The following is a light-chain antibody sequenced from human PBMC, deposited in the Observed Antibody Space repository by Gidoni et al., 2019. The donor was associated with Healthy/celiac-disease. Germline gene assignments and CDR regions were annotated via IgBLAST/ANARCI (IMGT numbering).Light chain of an antibody. CDR2: DAS. J-gene: IGKJ4*01. CDR3: QQRSNWPT. CDR1: QSVSSY. V-gene: IGKV3-11*01. Sequence: EIVLPQSPSTLSLSPGERATLSCRASQSVSSYLAWYQQKPGQAPRLLIYDASNRATGIPARCSGSGAGTDFTLTISSLEPEDFAVYYCQQRSNWPTFGGGTKVEIK.